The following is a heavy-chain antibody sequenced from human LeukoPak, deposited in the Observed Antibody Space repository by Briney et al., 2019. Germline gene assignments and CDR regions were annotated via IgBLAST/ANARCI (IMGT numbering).Heavy chain of an antibody. D-gene: IGHD5-18*01. Sequence: SETLSLTCAVYGGSFSVYYWGGIRQPPGKGLKWIGEINHSGSTNYNPSLKSRVTISVDTSKNQFSLKLSSVTAADTAVYYCARARRGYSYGLDYWGQGTPVTVSS. V-gene: IGHV4-34*01. CDR2: INHSGST. CDR3: ARARRGYSYGLDY. J-gene: IGHJ4*02. CDR1: GGSFSVYY.